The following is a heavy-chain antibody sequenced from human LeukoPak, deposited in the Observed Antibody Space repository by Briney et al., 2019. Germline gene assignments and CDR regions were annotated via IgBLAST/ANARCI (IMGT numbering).Heavy chain of an antibody. CDR2: IRYDASNK. V-gene: IGHV3-30*02. D-gene: IGHD2-15*01. J-gene: IGHJ4*02. Sequence: GGSLRPSCAASGFTFSSYDMHWVRQAPGKGLEWVAFIRYDASNKYYVDSVKGRFTISRDNSKNTLFLQMSSLRAEDTAVYYCAQGDSNWVPDYWGQGTLVTVSS. CDR3: AQGDSNWVPDY. CDR1: GFTFSSYD.